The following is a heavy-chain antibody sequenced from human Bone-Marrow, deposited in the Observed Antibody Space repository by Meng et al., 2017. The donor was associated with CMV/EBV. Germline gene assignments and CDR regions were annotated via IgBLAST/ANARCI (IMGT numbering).Heavy chain of an antibody. V-gene: IGHV3-74*01. D-gene: IGHD3-22*01. CDR2: INSDGSST. CDR3: ARSYLILVAGRAFFDS. Sequence: GESLKISCAASGFTFSSYWMHWVRQAPGKGLVWVSRINSDGSSTSYADSVKGRFTISRDNAKNLLYLQLNSLRVGDTAVYYCARSYLILVAGRAFFDSWGQGTTVTVSS. CDR1: GFTFSSYW. J-gene: IGHJ4*03.